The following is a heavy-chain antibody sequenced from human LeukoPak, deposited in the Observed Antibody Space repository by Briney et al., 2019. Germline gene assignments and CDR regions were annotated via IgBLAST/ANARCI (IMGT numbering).Heavy chain of an antibody. V-gene: IGHV1-69*04. J-gene: IGHJ5*02. CDR1: GGTFSSYA. CDR3: AREATVTTRWFDP. Sequence: SVKVSCKASGGTFSSYAISWVRQAPGQGLEWMGRIIPIFGVANYAQKFQGRVTITADKSTSTAYMELSSLRSEDTAVYYCAREATVTTRWFDPWGQGTLVTVSS. CDR2: IIPIFGVA. D-gene: IGHD4-17*01.